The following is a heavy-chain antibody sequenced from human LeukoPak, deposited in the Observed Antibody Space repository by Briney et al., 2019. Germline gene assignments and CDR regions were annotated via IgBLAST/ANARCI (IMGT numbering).Heavy chain of an antibody. V-gene: IGHV3-53*01. CDR3: ARACPFGGYFDL. D-gene: IGHD4-23*01. CDR1: EFTLNSNY. CDR2: IYNDGTT. Sequence: PGGSLRLSCAASEFTLNSNYMSWVRQAPGKGLEWVSVIYNDGTTVYADSVKGRFTISRDNSKNTLFLQMNSLRAEDTAVYYCARACPFGGYFDLWGQGSLVIVSS. J-gene: IGHJ4*02.